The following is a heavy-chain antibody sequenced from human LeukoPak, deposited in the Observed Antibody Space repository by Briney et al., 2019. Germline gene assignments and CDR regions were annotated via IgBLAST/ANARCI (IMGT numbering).Heavy chain of an antibody. CDR2: INPNSGGT. CDR1: GYTFTGHY. J-gene: IGHJ4*02. CDR3: ARDSYYGDSRSLHFDY. V-gene: IGHV1-2*02. Sequence: GPVKVSCKASGYTFTGHYMHWVRQAPGQGLEWMGWINPNSGGTNYAQKFQGRVTMTRDASITTVYMELSRLRSDDTAIYYCARDSYYGDSRSLHFDYWGQGTLVTVSS. D-gene: IGHD4-17*01.